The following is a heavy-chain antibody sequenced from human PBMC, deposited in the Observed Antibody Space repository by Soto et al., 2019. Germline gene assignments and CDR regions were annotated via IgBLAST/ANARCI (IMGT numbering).Heavy chain of an antibody. CDR2: ISGSGDST. Sequence: GGSLRLSCAASGFTFSSFAMSWVRQAPGKGLEWVSVISGSGDSTYYADSVKGRFTISRDNSKNTLYLQMNSLRTEDTAVYYCARRGPGTHFDYWGQGTLVTVSS. V-gene: IGHV3-23*01. CDR3: ARRGPGTHFDY. D-gene: IGHD6-13*01. J-gene: IGHJ4*02. CDR1: GFTFSSFA.